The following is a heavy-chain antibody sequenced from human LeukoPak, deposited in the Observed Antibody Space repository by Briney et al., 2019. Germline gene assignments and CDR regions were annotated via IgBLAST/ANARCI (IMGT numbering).Heavy chain of an antibody. J-gene: IGHJ4*02. Sequence: PGGSLRLSCTASGFIFSNYWMTWVRQVPGKGLEWVAQINQDGSKEYYIDSVKARFSISRDNARNSLSLQMNSLRAEDTAVYYCVRDGGVSGYDLLDYWGQGTLVTVSS. CDR3: VRDGGVSGYDLLDY. CDR2: INQDGSKE. D-gene: IGHD5-12*01. V-gene: IGHV3-7*01. CDR1: GFIFSNYW.